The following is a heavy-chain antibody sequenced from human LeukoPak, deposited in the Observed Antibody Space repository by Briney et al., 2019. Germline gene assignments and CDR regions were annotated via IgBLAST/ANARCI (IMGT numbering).Heavy chain of an antibody. V-gene: IGHV3-23*01. Sequence: GGSLRLSCAASGFTFTSYAMTWVRQAPGRGLEWVSTITGDGDGAYYPDSVKGRFTTSRDNAKNTLYLQMNSLRADDTAVYYCAKESSSRGWYGPDYWGQGTLVTVSS. CDR3: AKESSSRGWYGPDY. CDR2: ITGDGDGA. J-gene: IGHJ4*02. D-gene: IGHD6-19*01. CDR1: GFTFTSYA.